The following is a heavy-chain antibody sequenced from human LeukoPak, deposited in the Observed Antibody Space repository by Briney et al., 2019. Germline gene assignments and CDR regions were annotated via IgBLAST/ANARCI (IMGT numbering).Heavy chain of an antibody. Sequence: PGGSLRLSCSASGFTFSSYGMHWVRQAPGKGLEWVAVISYDGSNKYYADSVKGRFTISRDNSKNTLYLQMNSLRAEDTAVYYCAKGPRSGFDYWGQGTLVTVSS. D-gene: IGHD3-10*01. CDR3: AKGPRSGFDY. J-gene: IGHJ4*02. CDR2: ISYDGSNK. V-gene: IGHV3-30*18. CDR1: GFTFSSYG.